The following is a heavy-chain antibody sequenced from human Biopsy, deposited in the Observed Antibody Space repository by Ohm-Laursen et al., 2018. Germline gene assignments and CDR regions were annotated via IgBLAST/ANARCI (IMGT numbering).Heavy chain of an antibody. V-gene: IGHV4-61*01. Sequence: TLSLTWTVSGDSLSSGPDNWSWIRQPPGQGLEYIGFIYSGGNTNYNPSLQNRVTMSVDTSKNQFSPKLSSVIAADTAVYYCARGRRTSGWPYFANWGQGTLVIVSS. CDR2: IYSGGNT. CDR1: GDSLSSGPDN. D-gene: IGHD6-19*01. CDR3: ARGRRTSGWPYFAN. J-gene: IGHJ4*02.